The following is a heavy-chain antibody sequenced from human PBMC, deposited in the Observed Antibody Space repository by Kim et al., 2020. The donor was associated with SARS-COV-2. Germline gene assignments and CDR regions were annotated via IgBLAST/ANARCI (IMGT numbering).Heavy chain of an antibody. CDR1: GGSISSSSYY. CDR2: IYYSGST. J-gene: IGHJ4*02. V-gene: IGHV4-39*01. Sequence: SETLSLTCTVSGGSISSSSYYWGWIRQPPGKGLEWIGSIYYSGSTYYNPSLKSRVTISVDTSKNQFSLKLSSVTAADTAVYYCASGGYSYGYASGYWGQGTLVTVSS. CDR3: ASGGYSYGYASGY. D-gene: IGHD5-18*01.